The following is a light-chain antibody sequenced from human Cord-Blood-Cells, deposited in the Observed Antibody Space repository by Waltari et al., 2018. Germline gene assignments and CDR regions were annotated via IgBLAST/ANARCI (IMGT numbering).Light chain of an antibody. CDR2: GAA. CDR1: QSVSSSY. Sequence: VLTQSPGTLSLSPGERATLSCRASQSVSSSYLAWYQQKPGQAPRLLIYGAASRATGIPDRFSGSGSGTDFTLTIRRLEPEDFAVYYCQQYGSSPYTFGQGTKLEIK. V-gene: IGKV3-20*01. CDR3: QQYGSSPYT. J-gene: IGKJ2*01.